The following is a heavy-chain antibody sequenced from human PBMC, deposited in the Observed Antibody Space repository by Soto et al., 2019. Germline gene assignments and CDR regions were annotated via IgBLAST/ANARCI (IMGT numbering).Heavy chain of an antibody. Sequence: EVQLVESGGGLVQPGRSLRLSCTASGFTFGENAMSWFRQAPGKGLEWVGFIRSKGYGGTTEYAAAVKGRFTISRDDSKSIAYLQMNSLKTEDTAVYYCKRDARDNDILAGYYDPSVGFWGQGTLVTVSS. J-gene: IGHJ4*02. CDR3: KRDARDNDILAGYYDPSVGF. D-gene: IGHD3-9*01. CDR2: IRSKGYGGTT. CDR1: GFTFGENA. V-gene: IGHV3-49*03.